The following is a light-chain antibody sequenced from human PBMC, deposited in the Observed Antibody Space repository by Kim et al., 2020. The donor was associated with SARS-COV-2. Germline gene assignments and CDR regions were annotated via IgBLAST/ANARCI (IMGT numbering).Light chain of an antibody. CDR2: SNN. V-gene: IGLV1-44*01. J-gene: IGLJ1*01. CDR1: SSNIGSNT. CDR3: ATWDDSLNGYV. Sequence: GQRVTISCSGRSSNIGSNTVNWYQQLPGTAPKLLIYSNNLRPSGVPDRFSGSKSGTSASLAISGLQSEDEADYYCATWDDSLNGYVFGTGTKVTVL.